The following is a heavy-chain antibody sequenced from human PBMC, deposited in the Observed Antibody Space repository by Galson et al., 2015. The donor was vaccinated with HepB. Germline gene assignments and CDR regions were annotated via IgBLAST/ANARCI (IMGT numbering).Heavy chain of an antibody. CDR1: GFTFSNHR. J-gene: IGHJ4*02. CDR3: ARDGDTAPPDY. Sequence: SLRLSCAASGFTFSNHRIHWFRQAPGKGLEWVGFIRSKPYGGTTQYVASVEGRFTISRDDSKSIAYLHMDSLRVEDTAVYYCARDGDTAPPDYWGQGTLVTVSS. CDR2: IRSKPYGGTT. V-gene: IGHV3-49*03.